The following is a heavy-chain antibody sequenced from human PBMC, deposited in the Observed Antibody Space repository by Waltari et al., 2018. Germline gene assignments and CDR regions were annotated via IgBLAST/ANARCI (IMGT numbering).Heavy chain of an antibody. CDR2: IKQDGSEK. V-gene: IGHV3-7*01. J-gene: IGHJ6*02. CDR1: GFTFSSYW. Sequence: EVQLVESGGGLVQPGGSLRLSCAASGFTFSSYWLTWVGQAPGKGLEWVANIKQDGSEKYYVDSVKGRFTISRDNAKNSLYLQMNSLRAEDTAVYYCGRDGDTGRVHYYHGMDVWGQGTTVTVSS. CDR3: GRDGDTGRVHYYHGMDV. D-gene: IGHD5-18*01.